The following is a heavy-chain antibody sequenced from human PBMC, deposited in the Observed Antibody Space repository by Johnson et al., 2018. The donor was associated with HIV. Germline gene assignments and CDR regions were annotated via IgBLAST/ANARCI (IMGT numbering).Heavy chain of an antibody. CDR2: ISSSGSTI. V-gene: IGHV3-11*01. J-gene: IGHJ3*01. CDR1: GFTFSDYY. CDR3: ARRSTESDAFDV. D-gene: IGHD2-2*01. Sequence: QVLLVESGGGLVKPGGSLRLSCSASGFTFSDYYITWIRQAPGKGLEWISYISSSGSTIYYADSVKGRFTISRDNSKNTLYLQMNTLRAGDTGIYYCARRSTESDAFDVWGPGTVVIVSS.